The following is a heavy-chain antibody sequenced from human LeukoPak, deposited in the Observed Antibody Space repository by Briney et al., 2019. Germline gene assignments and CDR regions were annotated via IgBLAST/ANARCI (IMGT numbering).Heavy chain of an antibody. CDR3: ARSVVSEYFDY. J-gene: IGHJ4*02. Sequence: GGSLRLSCAASGFTFSSYVMHWVRQAPGKGLEWVAVISYDGSNKYYADSVKGRFTISRDNSKNTLYLQMNSLRAEDTAVYYCARSVVSEYFDYWGQGTLVTVSS. CDR2: ISYDGSNK. CDR1: GFTFSSYV. D-gene: IGHD3-22*01. V-gene: IGHV3-30-3*01.